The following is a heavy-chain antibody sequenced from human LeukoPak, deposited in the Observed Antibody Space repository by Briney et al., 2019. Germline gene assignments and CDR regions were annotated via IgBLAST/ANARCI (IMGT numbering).Heavy chain of an antibody. CDR2: IYYSGST. Sequence: KPSETLSLTCTVSGGSISSGDYYWSGIPKPPGKALEGIGYIYYSGSTYYNPSLKSRVTISVDTSKNQFSLKLSSVTAADTAVYYCARGGNYYYYYMDVWGKGTTVTVSS. V-gene: IGHV4-30-4*08. CDR3: ARGGNYYYYYMDV. J-gene: IGHJ6*03. CDR1: GGSISSGDYY.